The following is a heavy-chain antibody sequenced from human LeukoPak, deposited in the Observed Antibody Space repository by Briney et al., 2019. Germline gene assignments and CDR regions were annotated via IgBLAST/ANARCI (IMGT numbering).Heavy chain of an antibody. CDR3: ARDSGYSYGL. D-gene: IGHD5-18*01. V-gene: IGHV4-34*01. CDR2: INHSGST. J-gene: IGHJ4*02. CDR1: GGSFSGYY. Sequence: SETLSLTCAVYGGSFSGYYWSWIRQPPGKGLEWIGEINHSGSTNYNPSLKSRVTISVDTSKDQFSLKLSSVTAADTAVYYCARDSGYSYGLWGQGTLVTVSS.